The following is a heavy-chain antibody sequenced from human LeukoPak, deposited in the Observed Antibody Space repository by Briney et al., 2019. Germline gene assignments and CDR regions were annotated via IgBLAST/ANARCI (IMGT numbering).Heavy chain of an antibody. J-gene: IGHJ3*02. V-gene: IGHV3-33*01. Sequence: PGRSLRLSCAASGFTFSRFGMHWVRQAPGKGLEWVAIIWHDGSNKYYVDSVKGRFTISRDNSKNTLYLQMNSLRDEDTAVYYCARDWGWPRGAFDIWGQGTMVTVSS. D-gene: IGHD3-16*01. CDR2: IWHDGSNK. CDR3: ARDWGWPRGAFDI. CDR1: GFTFSRFG.